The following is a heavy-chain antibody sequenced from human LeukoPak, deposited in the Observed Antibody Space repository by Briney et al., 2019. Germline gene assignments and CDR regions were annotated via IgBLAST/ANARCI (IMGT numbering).Heavy chain of an antibody. D-gene: IGHD3-22*01. Sequence: PGGSLRLSCAASGFTFDDYAMHWVRQAPGKGLEWVSGISWNSGSIGYADSVKGRFTISRDNAKNSLYLQMNSLRAEDTALYYCAKDQLVVITAIDYWGQGTLVTVSS. J-gene: IGHJ4*02. CDR3: AKDQLVVITAIDY. CDR2: ISWNSGSI. V-gene: IGHV3-9*01. CDR1: GFTFDDYA.